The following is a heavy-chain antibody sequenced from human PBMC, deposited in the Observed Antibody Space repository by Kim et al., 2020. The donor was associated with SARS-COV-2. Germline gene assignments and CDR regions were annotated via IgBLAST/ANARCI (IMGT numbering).Heavy chain of an antibody. J-gene: IGHJ6*02. D-gene: IGHD1-26*01. V-gene: IGHV3-23*01. Sequence: VKGRFTISRDNSKNTLYLQMNSLRADDTAVYYCAKDFSGSSFYYYYGMDVWGQGTTVTVSS. CDR3: AKDFSGSSFYYYYGMDV.